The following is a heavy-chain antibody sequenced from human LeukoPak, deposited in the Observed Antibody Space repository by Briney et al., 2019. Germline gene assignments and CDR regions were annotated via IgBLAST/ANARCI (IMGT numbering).Heavy chain of an antibody. Sequence: PSETLSLTCTVSGGSISSSSYYWGWIRQPPGKGLEWIGSIYYSGSTYYNPSLKSRVTISVDTSKYQFSLKLSSVTAADTAVYYCARGTMIGALYWFDPWGQGTLVTVSS. D-gene: IGHD3-10*02. J-gene: IGHJ5*02. CDR1: GGSISSSSYY. CDR2: IYYSGST. CDR3: ARGTMIGALYWFDP. V-gene: IGHV4-39*01.